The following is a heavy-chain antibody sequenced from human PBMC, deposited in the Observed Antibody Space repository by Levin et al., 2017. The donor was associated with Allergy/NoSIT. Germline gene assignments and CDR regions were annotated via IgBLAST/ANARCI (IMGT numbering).Heavy chain of an antibody. J-gene: IGHJ5*02. V-gene: IGHV3-30*18. Sequence: SCAASGFTFKNYGMHWVRQAPGKGLEWVAVISFDGNNEYYADSVKGRFTISRDNSKDTMYLQMNSLRAEDTAVYYCAKASDLLTGYFSSWGQGTLVTVSS. CDR2: ISFDGNNE. D-gene: IGHD3-9*01. CDR3: AKASDLLTGYFSS. CDR1: GFTFKNYG.